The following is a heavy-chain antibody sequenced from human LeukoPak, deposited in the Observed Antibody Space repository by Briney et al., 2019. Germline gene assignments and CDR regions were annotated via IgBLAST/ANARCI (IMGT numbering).Heavy chain of an antibody. CDR1: GGSISSGGYY. CDR2: INHSGST. V-gene: IGHV4-39*07. J-gene: IGHJ4*02. D-gene: IGHD1/OR15-1a*01. CDR3: ATLSLTTPGNFDY. Sequence: PSETLSLTCTVSGGSISSGGYYWSWIRQPPGKGLEWIGEINHSGSTNYNPSLKSRVTISVDTSKNQFSLKLSSVTAADTAVYYCATLSLTTPGNFDYWGQGTLVTVSS.